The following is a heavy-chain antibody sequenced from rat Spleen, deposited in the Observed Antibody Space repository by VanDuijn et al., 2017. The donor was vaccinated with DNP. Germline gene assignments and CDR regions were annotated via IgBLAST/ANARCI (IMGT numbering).Heavy chain of an antibody. V-gene: IGHV3-3*01. J-gene: IGHJ2*01. CDR3: AIQLGVFDY. Sequence: EVQLQESGPGLVKPSQSLSLTCSVTGYSITSNHKWTWIRKFPGNELEWMGYIDNAGSTNYNPSLKSRFSITRDTSNDQFFLQVTSVRNEDTATYYCAIQLGVFDYWVQGIMVIVSS. CDR2: IDNAGST. CDR1: GYSITSNHK. D-gene: IGHD5-1*01.